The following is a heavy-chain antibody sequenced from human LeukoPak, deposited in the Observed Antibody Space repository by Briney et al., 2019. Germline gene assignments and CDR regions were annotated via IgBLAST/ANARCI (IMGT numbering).Heavy chain of an antibody. J-gene: IGHJ4*02. V-gene: IGHV3-53*01. CDR2: IYSGGST. D-gene: IGHD2-2*01. Sequence: GGSLRLSCAASGFTVSSNYMSWVRQAPGKGLEWVSVIYSGGSTYYADSVKGRFTISRDNAKNSLYLQMNSLRAEDTAVYYCAKVGSTSCHDYWGQGTLVTVSS. CDR1: GFTVSSNY. CDR3: AKVGSTSCHDY.